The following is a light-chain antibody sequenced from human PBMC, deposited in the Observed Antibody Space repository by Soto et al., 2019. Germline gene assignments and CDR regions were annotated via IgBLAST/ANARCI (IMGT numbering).Light chain of an antibody. J-gene: IGLJ1*01. V-gene: IGLV2-14*01. Sequence: QSVLTQPASVSGSPRQSITISCTGASSDVGGYTYVSWYQQHPGKAPKLMIYEVNNRPSGVSHRFSGSKSGNTASLTISGLQAADDADYYCSSYTSSSTLYVFVTGTKVTVL. CDR3: SSYTSSSTLYV. CDR2: EVN. CDR1: SSDVGGYTY.